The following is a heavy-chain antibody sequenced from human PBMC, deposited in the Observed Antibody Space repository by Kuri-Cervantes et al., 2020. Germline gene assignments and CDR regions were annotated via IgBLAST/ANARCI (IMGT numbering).Heavy chain of an antibody. V-gene: IGHV1-69*13. Sequence: SVKVSCKASGGTFSSYAISWVRQAPGQGLEWMGGIIPIFGTANYAQKFQGRVTITADESTSTAYMELSSLRSDDTAVYYCARVVAGLYYYYGMDVWGQGTTVTVSS. J-gene: IGHJ6*02. CDR1: GGTFSSYA. D-gene: IGHD6-19*01. CDR3: ARVVAGLYYYYGMDV. CDR2: IIPIFGTA.